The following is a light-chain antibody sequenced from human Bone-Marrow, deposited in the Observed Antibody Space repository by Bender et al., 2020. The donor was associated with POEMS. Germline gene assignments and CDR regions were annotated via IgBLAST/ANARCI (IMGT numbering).Light chain of an antibody. CDR2: DVI. CDR3: SSYGTGNTLYFV. Sequence: QSALTQPASVSGSPGQTITISCTGTSDDVGGYDYVSWYQQHPGKAPQLIISDVINRPSGISTRFSGSKSGNTASLTISGLQAEGEADYYCSSYGTGNTLYFVFGTGTKVTVL. CDR1: SDDVGGYDY. J-gene: IGLJ1*01. V-gene: IGLV2-14*03.